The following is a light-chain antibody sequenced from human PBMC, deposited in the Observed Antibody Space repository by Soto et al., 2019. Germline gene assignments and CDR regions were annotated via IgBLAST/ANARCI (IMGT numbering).Light chain of an antibody. CDR3: LQYSGSSYS. CDR1: QFIDRW. V-gene: IGKV1-5*01. Sequence: DIQMTQSPSTLSASVGDRVTITCRPSQFIDRWLAWYQQKPGKAPQYLIFDASSLYGGVPLRFSGSGSGTEFTLTITSLQPDDSATYYCLQYSGSSYSFGQGTKVDIK. CDR2: DAS. J-gene: IGKJ2*01.